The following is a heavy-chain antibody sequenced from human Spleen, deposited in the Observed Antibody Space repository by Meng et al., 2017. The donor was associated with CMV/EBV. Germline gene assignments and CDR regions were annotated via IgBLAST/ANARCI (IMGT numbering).Heavy chain of an antibody. V-gene: IGHV3-21*01. J-gene: IGHJ3*02. CDR3: ARTMTTVTTHDAFDI. D-gene: IGHD4-11*01. CDR1: GFNFYTYS. CDR2: IDSTGTYI. Sequence: GGSLRLSCAASGFNFYTYSVNWVRQAPGKGLEWVSSIDSTGTYIYYADSIKGRFTISRDNAKNSLYLQMNSLTAEDTAVYYCARTMTTVTTHDAFDIWGQGTMVTVSS.